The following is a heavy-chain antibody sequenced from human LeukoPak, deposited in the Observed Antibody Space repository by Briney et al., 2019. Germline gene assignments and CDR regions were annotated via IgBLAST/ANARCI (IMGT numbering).Heavy chain of an antibody. V-gene: IGHV4-4*07. CDR3: ARLRDYYYNYMDV. J-gene: IGHJ6*03. CDR2: MFTTGST. Sequence: SETLSLTCTVSGGSISNYYWSWIRQPAGKGLEWIGRMFTTGSTNYNPSLKSRVTLSVDTSKNQFSLKLSSVTAADTAVYYCARLRDYYYNYMDVWGKGTTVTISS. CDR1: GGSISNYY.